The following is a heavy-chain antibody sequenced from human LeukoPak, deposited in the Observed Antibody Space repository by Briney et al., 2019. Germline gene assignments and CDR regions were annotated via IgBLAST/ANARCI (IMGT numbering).Heavy chain of an antibody. CDR1: GFIFRSHW. CDR2: INSDGSST. V-gene: IGHV3-74*03. J-gene: IGHJ4*02. CDR3: VRAPRYCSGGSCYPDY. D-gene: IGHD2-15*01. Sequence: PGGPLRLSCAASGFIFRSHWMDWVRQAPGKGLVWVSRINSDGSSTTYADSVKGRFIIARDNAENTLYLQMNSLRVEDTAVYYCVRAPRYCSGGSCYPDYWGQGTLVTVSS.